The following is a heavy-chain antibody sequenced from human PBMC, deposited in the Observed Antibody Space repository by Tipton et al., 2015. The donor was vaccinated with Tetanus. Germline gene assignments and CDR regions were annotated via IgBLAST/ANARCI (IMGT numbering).Heavy chain of an antibody. D-gene: IGHD6-19*01. CDR3: ARALAVAGTGGFDP. V-gene: IGHV3-33*01. Sequence: SLRLSCAASGFTFSSYGMHWVRQAPGKGLEWVAVIWYDGSNKYYADSVKGRFTISRDNSKNTLYLQMNSLGAEDTAVYYCARALAVAGTGGFDPWGQGTLVTVSS. CDR2: IWYDGSNK. J-gene: IGHJ5*02. CDR1: GFTFSSYG.